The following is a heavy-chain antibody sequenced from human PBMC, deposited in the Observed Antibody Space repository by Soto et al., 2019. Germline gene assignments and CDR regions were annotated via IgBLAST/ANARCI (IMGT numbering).Heavy chain of an antibody. CDR1: GYTFTSYD. CDR2: MNPNSGNT. CDR3: ARDLYYDFWSGYYTRNWFDP. V-gene: IGHV1-8*01. Sequence: QVQLVQSGAEVKKPGASVKVSCKASGYTFTSYDINWVRQATGQGLEWMGWMNPNSGNTGYAQKFQGRVTRTRNTSISTAYMELSSLRSEDTAVYYCARDLYYDFWSGYYTRNWFDPWGQGTLVTVSS. J-gene: IGHJ5*02. D-gene: IGHD3-3*01.